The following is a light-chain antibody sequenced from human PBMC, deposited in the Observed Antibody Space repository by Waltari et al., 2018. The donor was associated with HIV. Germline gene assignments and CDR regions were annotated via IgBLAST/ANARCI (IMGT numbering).Light chain of an antibody. J-gene: IGLJ3*02. CDR2: DDS. Sequence: SYVLTQPPSVSVAPGQTARITCGGNNIGSKSVHWYQKKPGQAPVLVVYDDSDRPSGIPERFSGSNSGNTATLTISRVEAGDEADYYCQSWDSSSDHRVFGGGTKLTVL. CDR3: QSWDSSSDHRV. CDR1: NIGSKS. V-gene: IGLV3-21*02.